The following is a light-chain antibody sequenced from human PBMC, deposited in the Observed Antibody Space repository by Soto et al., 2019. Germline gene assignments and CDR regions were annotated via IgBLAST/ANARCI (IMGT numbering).Light chain of an antibody. CDR1: SSNIGAGFD. CDR2: GNS. V-gene: IGLV1-40*01. Sequence: QSVLTQPPSVSGAPGQRVTNSCTGSSSNIGAGFDVHWYQQLPGTAPKLLIEGNSNRPSGVPDRFSGSRSGTSASLAITGLQAEDEADYYCQSYDSSLSGYVFGTGTKVTVL. J-gene: IGLJ1*01. CDR3: QSYDSSLSGYV.